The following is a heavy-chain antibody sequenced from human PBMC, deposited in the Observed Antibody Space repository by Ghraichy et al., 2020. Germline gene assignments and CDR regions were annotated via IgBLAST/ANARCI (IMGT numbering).Heavy chain of an antibody. Sequence: GGSLRLSCAASGFTFSSYWMHWVRQAPRKGLVWVSRINSDGSSTSYADSVKGRFTISRDNAKNTLYLQMNSLRAEDTAVYYCARDLDYGSGSYYADYWGQGTLVTVSS. D-gene: IGHD3-10*01. V-gene: IGHV3-74*01. CDR1: GFTFSSYW. CDR3: ARDLDYGSGSYYADY. J-gene: IGHJ4*02. CDR2: INSDGSST.